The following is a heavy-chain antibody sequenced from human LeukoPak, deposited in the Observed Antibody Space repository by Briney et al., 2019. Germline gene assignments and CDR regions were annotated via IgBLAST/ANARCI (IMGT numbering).Heavy chain of an antibody. V-gene: IGHV4-39*01. CDR3: ARHGGWWMAKIYAFDI. Sequence: SETLSLTCTVSGGSISSSSYYWGWIRQTPGKGLEWIGSIYYSGSTYYNPSLKSRVTISVDTSKNQFSLKLSSVTAADTAVYYCARHGGWWMAKIYAFDIWAKGQWSPSLQ. CDR2: IYYSGST. CDR1: GGSISSSSYY. D-gene: IGHD5-24*01. J-gene: IGHJ3*02.